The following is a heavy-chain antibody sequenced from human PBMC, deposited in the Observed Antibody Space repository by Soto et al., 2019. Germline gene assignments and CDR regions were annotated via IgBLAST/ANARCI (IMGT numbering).Heavy chain of an antibody. Sequence: GGSLRLSCAASGLTFSFYAMSWVRQAPGKGLEWVSAISGSAGTTYYADSVKGRFTISRDNSKNMLYLQMNSLRAEDTAVYYCARDFFMYSSTLSNGIDYWGQGTLVTVSS. V-gene: IGHV3-23*01. J-gene: IGHJ4*02. CDR3: ARDFFMYSSTLSNGIDY. D-gene: IGHD6-19*01. CDR2: ISGSAGTT. CDR1: GLTFSFYA.